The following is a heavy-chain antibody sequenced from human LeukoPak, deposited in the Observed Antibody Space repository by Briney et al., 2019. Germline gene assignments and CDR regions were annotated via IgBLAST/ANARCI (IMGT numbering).Heavy chain of an antibody. CDR1: GYTFTGYY. J-gene: IGHJ5*02. CDR3: ARQPDPPSYYDSSGYYLSVWFDP. Sequence: ASVKVSCKASGYTFTGYYMQWVRQAPGQGLEWMGIINPSGGSTSYAQKFRGRVTMTRDTSTSTVYMELSSLRSEDTAVYYCARQPDPPSYYDSSGYYLSVWFDPWGQGTLVTVSS. D-gene: IGHD3-22*01. V-gene: IGHV1-46*01. CDR2: INPSGGST.